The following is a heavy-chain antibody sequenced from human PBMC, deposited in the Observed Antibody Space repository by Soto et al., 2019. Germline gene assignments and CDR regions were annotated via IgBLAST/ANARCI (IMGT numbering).Heavy chain of an antibody. Sequence: QITLKESGPTLVKPTQTLTLTCTFSGFSLSTSGVGVGWIRQPPGKALEWLALIYWDDDKRYSPSLKSRLTITKDTSKNHVVLTMANMDPVDTATYCCAHSWYCSGGSCYYTYYFDYWGQGTLVTVSS. V-gene: IGHV2-5*02. D-gene: IGHD2-15*01. CDR3: AHSWYCSGGSCYYTYYFDY. CDR2: IYWDDDK. CDR1: GFSLSTSGVG. J-gene: IGHJ4*02.